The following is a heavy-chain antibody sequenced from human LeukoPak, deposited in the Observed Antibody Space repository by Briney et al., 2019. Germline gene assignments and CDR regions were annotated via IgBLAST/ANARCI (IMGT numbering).Heavy chain of an antibody. CDR1: GFTFSGYG. D-gene: IGHD3-10*01. CDR3: ARDDTYYYGSGSQTYYYYYGMDV. V-gene: IGHV3-7*01. CDR2: IKQDGSEK. Sequence: PGRSLRLSCAASGFTFSGYGIHWVRPAPGKGLEWVANIKQDGSEKYYVDSVKGRFTISRDNAKNSLYLQMNSLRAEDTAVYYCARDDTYYYGSGSQTYYYYYGMDVWGQGTTVTVSS. J-gene: IGHJ6*02.